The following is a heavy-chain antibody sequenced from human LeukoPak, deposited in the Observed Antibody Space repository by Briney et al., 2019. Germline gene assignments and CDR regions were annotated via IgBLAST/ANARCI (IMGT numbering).Heavy chain of an antibody. D-gene: IGHD4-11*01. CDR3: ARVVTTVIPPYYYYYGMDV. V-gene: IGHV4-34*01. CDR2: INHSGST. CDR1: GGSFSGYY. J-gene: IGHJ6*02. Sequence: SETLSLTCAVYGGSFSGYYWSWIRQPPGKGLEWIGEINHSGSTNYNPSLKSRVTISVDTSKNQFSLKLSSVTAADTAVYYCARVVTTVIPPYYYYYGMDVWGQGTTVTVSS.